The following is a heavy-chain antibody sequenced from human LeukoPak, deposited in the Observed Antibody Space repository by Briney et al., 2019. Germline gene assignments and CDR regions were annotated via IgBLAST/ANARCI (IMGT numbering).Heavy chain of an antibody. CDR3: ARDIAVAGSTRYFDY. J-gene: IGHJ4*02. D-gene: IGHD6-19*01. Sequence: GGSLRLSCAASGFTVSSNYMSWVRQAPGKGLEWVSGINWNGGSTGYADSVKGRFTISRDNAKNSLYLQMNSLRAEDTALYYCARDIAVAGSTRYFDYWGQGTLVTVSS. CDR1: GFTVSSNY. V-gene: IGHV3-20*04. CDR2: INWNGGST.